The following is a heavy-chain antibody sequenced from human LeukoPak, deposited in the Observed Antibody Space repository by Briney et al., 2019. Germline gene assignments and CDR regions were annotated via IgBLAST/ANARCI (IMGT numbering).Heavy chain of an antibody. CDR2: IYSGGST. V-gene: IGHV3-53*01. D-gene: IGHD3-22*01. CDR3: ARDIYDSSGYYVDY. Sequence: PGGSLRLSCAASGFSFSDAWMSWVRQAPGKGLEWVSVIYSGGSTYYADSVKGRFTISRDNSKNTLYLQMNSLRAEDTAVYYCARDIYDSSGYYVDYWGQGTLVTVSS. CDR1: GFSFSDAW. J-gene: IGHJ4*02.